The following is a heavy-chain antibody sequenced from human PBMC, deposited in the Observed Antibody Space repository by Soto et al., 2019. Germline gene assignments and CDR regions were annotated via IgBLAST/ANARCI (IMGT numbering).Heavy chain of an antibody. D-gene: IGHD2-2*01. J-gene: IGHJ6*02. V-gene: IGHV1-69*13. CDR3: ARGGCSSTSCYGTGAYYYYYYGMDV. Sequence: ASVKVSCKASGGTFSSYAISWVRQAPGQGLEWMGGIIPIFGTANYAQKFQGRVTITADESTSTAYMELSRLRSEDTAVYYCARGGCSSTSCYGTGAYYYYYYGMDVWGQGTTVTVSS. CDR2: IIPIFGTA. CDR1: GGTFSSYA.